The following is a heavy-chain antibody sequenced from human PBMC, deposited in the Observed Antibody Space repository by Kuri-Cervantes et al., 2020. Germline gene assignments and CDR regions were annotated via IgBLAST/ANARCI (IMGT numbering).Heavy chain of an antibody. D-gene: IGHD6-6*01. V-gene: IGHV3-7*01. CDR3: AQGKSSSYYFDY. CDR1: GFTFSSYW. Sequence: ETLSLTCAASGFTFSSYWMSWVRQAPGKGLEWVANIKQDGSEKYYVDSVKGRFTISRDNSKNTLYLQMNSLRAEDTAVYYCAQGKSSSYYFDYWGQGTLVTVSS. CDR2: IKQDGSEK. J-gene: IGHJ4*02.